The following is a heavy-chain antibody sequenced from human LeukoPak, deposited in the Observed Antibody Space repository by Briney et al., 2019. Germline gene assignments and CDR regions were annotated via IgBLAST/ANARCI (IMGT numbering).Heavy chain of an antibody. CDR2: IYYSGST. Sequence: SETLSLTCTVSGGSISSGDYYWSWIRQPPGKGLEWIGYIYYSGSTYYNPSLKSRVTISVDRSKNQFSLKLSSVTAADTAVYYCARGGYCSSTSCLNKQKVSSYHYYMDVWGKGTTVTVSS. CDR1: GGSISSGDYY. J-gene: IGHJ6*03. D-gene: IGHD2-2*01. V-gene: IGHV4-30-4*08. CDR3: ARGGYCSSTSCLNKQKVSSYHYYMDV.